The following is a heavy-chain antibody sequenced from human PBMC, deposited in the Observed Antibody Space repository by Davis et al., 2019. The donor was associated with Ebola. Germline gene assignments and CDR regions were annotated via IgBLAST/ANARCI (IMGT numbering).Heavy chain of an antibody. Sequence: GSLRLPCTAPTFTLSTYWMHWVRQAPGKGLEWVTNMKPDGSDKNYIDSVKGRFTISRDNAENSLYLQMNSLRVEDTAVYYCARGDSRWSNWYFDLWGRGTLVTVSS. V-gene: IGHV3-7*03. D-gene: IGHD2-15*01. CDR3: ARGDSRWSNWYFDL. CDR1: TFTLSTYW. CDR2: MKPDGSDK. J-gene: IGHJ2*01.